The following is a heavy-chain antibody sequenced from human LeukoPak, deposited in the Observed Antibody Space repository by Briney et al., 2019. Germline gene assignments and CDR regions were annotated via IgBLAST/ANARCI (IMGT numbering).Heavy chain of an antibody. D-gene: IGHD3-3*01. Sequence: GGSLRLSCVASGFTFSTYWMHWVRQLPGRGPVSVSRINGDGGIISYADSVKGRFTISRDNAKNTLYLQMNNVRVEDTAVYYCARGLLFFWGQGTLVTVSS. V-gene: IGHV3-74*01. CDR3: ARGLLFF. J-gene: IGHJ4*02. CDR2: INGDGGII. CDR1: GFTFSTYW.